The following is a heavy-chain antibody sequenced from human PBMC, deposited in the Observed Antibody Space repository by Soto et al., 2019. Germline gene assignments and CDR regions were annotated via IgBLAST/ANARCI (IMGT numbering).Heavy chain of an antibody. CDR3: ARVWSELNWFDP. CDR2: IYYSGST. V-gene: IGHV4-31*03. J-gene: IGHJ5*02. Sequence: PSETLSLTCTVSGGSISRGGYYWSWIRQHPGKGLEWIGYIYYSGSTYYNPSLKSRVTISVDTSKNQFSLKLSSVTAADTAVYYCARVWSELNWFDPWGQGTLVTVSS. D-gene: IGHD1-7*01. CDR1: GGSISRGGYY.